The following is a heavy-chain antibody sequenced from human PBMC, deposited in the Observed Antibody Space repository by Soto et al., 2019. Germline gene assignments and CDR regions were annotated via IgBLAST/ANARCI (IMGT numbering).Heavy chain of an antibody. CDR2: IDPSDSQT. V-gene: IGHV5-10-1*01. CDR1: GYSFAGYW. CDR3: ERQIYDPDTGPTFQYYFDS. J-gene: IGHJ4*02. Sequence: GESLKISCKGSGYSFAGYWITWVRQKPGKGLEWMGRIDPSDSQTYYSPSFRGHVTISVTKSITTVFLQWSSLRASDTAMYYCERQIYDPDTGPTFQYYFDSWGQGTPVTVSS. D-gene: IGHD5-18*01.